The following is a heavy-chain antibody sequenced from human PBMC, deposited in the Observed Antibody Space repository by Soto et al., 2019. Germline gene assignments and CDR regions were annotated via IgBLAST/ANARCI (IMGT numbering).Heavy chain of an antibody. D-gene: IGHD3-3*01. CDR1: GFTFSRYG. Sequence: EVQLLESGGGLVQPGGSLRLSCAASGFTFSRYGMSWVRQAPGRGLEWGAGISGGGGSTHYAGSVKGRFTISRDNSKNTLFLPLTRLRAEDAPLYSCTKEDLFLRADFEPWGKGTLVTVSS. V-gene: IGHV3-23*01. CDR3: TKEDLFLRADFEP. CDR2: ISGGGGST. J-gene: IGHJ5*02.